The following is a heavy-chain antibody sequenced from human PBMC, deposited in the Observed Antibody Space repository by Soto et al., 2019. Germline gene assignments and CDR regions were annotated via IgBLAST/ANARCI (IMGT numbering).Heavy chain of an antibody. V-gene: IGHV1-69*13. Sequence: GASVKVSCKASGGTFSSYAISWVRQAPGQGLEWMGGIIPIFGTANYAQKFQGRVTITADESTSTAYMELSSLRSEDTAVYYCAGFVVVTRALPFDPWGQGTLVTVSS. CDR2: IIPIFGTA. CDR1: GGTFSSYA. D-gene: IGHD2-21*02. CDR3: AGFVVVTRALPFDP. J-gene: IGHJ5*02.